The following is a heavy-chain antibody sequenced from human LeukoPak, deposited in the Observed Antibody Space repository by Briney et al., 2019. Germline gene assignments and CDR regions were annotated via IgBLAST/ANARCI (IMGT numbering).Heavy chain of an antibody. J-gene: IGHJ6*03. Sequence: ASVKVSCKASGYTFTSYAINWVRQAPGQGLEWMGWINTNTGNPTYAQGFTGRFVFSLDTSVSTAYLQISSLKAEDTAVYYCARDQSSSWSSYYYMDVWGKGTTVTISS. D-gene: IGHD6-13*01. CDR2: INTNTGNP. CDR1: GYTFTSYA. CDR3: ARDQSSSWSSYYYMDV. V-gene: IGHV7-4-1*02.